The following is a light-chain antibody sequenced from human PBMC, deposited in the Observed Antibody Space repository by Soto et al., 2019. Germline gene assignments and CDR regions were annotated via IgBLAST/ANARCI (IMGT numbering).Light chain of an antibody. V-gene: IGKV1-5*01. CDR1: QSISIW. J-gene: IGKJ1*01. CDR3: QQYDNLPRT. Sequence: DIQMTQSPSTLSASVGDRVTITCRASQSISIWLAWYQQKPGKAPKLLIYDASSLESGVPSRFSGSGSGTEFTLTVSRLQPEDIATYYCQQYDNLPRTFGQGTKVDI. CDR2: DAS.